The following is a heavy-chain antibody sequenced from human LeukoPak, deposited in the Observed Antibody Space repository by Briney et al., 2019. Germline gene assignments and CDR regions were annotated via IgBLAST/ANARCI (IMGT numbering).Heavy chain of an antibody. J-gene: IGHJ6*02. CDR2: ISYDGSNK. CDR3: AKAGGYCSGGSCYQEDYYYYGMDV. V-gene: IGHV3-30*18. D-gene: IGHD2-15*01. Sequence: GGSLRLSCAASGFTFSSYGMHWVRQAPGKGLEWVAVISYDGSNKYYADSVKGRFTISRDNSKNTLYLQMNSLRAEDTAVYYCAKAGGYCSGGSCYQEDYYYYGMDVWGQGTTVTVSS. CDR1: GFTFSSYG.